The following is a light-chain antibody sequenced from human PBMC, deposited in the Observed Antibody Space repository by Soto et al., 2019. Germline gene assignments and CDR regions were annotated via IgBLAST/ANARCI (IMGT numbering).Light chain of an antibody. V-gene: IGLV2-14*01. CDR3: SSYTSTNSWV. J-gene: IGLJ3*02. CDR1: SSDVGGYNY. CDR2: DVS. Sequence: QSALTQSASVSGSPGQSITISCTGTSSDVGGYNYVSWYQQHPGKAPKLIIYDVSNRPSGVSTRFSGSKSGNTASLTISGRQAEDEDDYSCSSYTSTNSWVFGGGTQLTVL.